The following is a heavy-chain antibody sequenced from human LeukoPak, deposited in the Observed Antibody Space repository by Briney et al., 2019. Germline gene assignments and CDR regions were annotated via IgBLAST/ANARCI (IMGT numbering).Heavy chain of an antibody. Sequence: PGGSLRLSCAASGFTFDDYAMHWVRQAPGKGLEWVSGISWNSGSIGYADSVKGRFTISRDNAKNSLYLQMNSLRAEDTALYYCAKDMGPDIVATIFAFDIWGQGTMVTVSS. J-gene: IGHJ3*02. V-gene: IGHV3-9*01. CDR2: ISWNSGSI. CDR3: AKDMGPDIVATIFAFDI. D-gene: IGHD5-12*01. CDR1: GFTFDDYA.